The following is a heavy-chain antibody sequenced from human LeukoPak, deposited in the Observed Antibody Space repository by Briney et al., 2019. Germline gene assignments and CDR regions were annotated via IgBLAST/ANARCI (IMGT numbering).Heavy chain of an antibody. J-gene: IGHJ4*02. D-gene: IGHD7-27*01. CDR2: FSGSGGNT. CDR1: GFTFSSYA. V-gene: IGHV3-23*01. CDR3: VQDWAWGAFGS. Sequence: GGSLRLSCAASGFTFSSYAMSWVRQAPGKGLEWVSTFSGSGGNTYYADSVKGRFTISRDNSKNTLYLQMNSLRAEDTAVYYCVQDWAWGAFGSWGQGTLVTVSS.